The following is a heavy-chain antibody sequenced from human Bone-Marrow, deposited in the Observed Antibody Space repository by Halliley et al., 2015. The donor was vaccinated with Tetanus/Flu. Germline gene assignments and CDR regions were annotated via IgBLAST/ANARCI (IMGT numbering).Heavy chain of an antibody. J-gene: IGHJ4*02. Sequence: SSSTIYYADSVKGRFTVSRDNAKNSLYLQMNSLRDEDTGVYYCARGQGRATDSYYSSGFDCDYWGQGTLVTVSS. V-gene: IGHV3-48*02. CDR2: SSSTI. CDR3: ARGQGRATDSYYSSGFDCDY. D-gene: IGHD3-22*01.